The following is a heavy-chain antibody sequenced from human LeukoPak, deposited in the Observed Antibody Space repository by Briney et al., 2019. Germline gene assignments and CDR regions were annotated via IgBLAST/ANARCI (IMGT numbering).Heavy chain of an antibody. Sequence: PSETLSLTCAVYGGSFSGYYWSWIRQPPGKGLEWIGEINHSGSTNYNPSLKSRVTISVDTSKNQFSLKLSSVTAADTAVYYCARGSRITIPYSLDYWGQGTLVTVSS. J-gene: IGHJ4*02. CDR2: INHSGST. D-gene: IGHD3-9*01. CDR3: ARGSRITIPYSLDY. CDR1: GGSFSGYY. V-gene: IGHV4-34*01.